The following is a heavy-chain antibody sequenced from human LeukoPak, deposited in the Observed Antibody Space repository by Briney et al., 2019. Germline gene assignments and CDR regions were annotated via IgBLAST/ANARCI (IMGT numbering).Heavy chain of an antibody. CDR3: AKAGVVVPAAMGHYYYYYYMDV. Sequence: GGSLRLSCAASGFTFSSYAMSWVRQAPGKGLEWVSAISGSGGSTYYADSVKGRFTISRDNSKNTLYLQMNSLRAEDTAVYYCAKAGVVVPAAMGHYYYYYYMDVWGKGTTVTVSS. V-gene: IGHV3-23*01. CDR2: ISGSGGST. J-gene: IGHJ6*03. D-gene: IGHD2-2*01. CDR1: GFTFSSYA.